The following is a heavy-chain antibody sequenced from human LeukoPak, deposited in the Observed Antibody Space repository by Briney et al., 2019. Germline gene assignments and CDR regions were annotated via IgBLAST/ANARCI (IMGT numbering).Heavy chain of an antibody. CDR3: ARRRLTAAAHNWFDP. Sequence: GASVKVSCKASGYTFTSYDINWVRQATGQGLEWMGWMHPNSGNTGYAQKFQGRVTITRNTSISTAYMELSSLRSEDTAVYYCARRRLTAAAHNWFDPWGQGTLVTVSS. CDR1: GYTFTSYD. D-gene: IGHD6-13*01. J-gene: IGHJ5*02. CDR2: MHPNSGNT. V-gene: IGHV1-8*03.